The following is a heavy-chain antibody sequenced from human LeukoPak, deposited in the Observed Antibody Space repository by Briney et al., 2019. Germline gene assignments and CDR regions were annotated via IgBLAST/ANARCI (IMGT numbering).Heavy chain of an antibody. CDR2: VRRTGSTK. CDR1: GFTFSSFA. Sequence: GGSLRLSCVASGFTFSSFALDWVRQAPGRGLEWISVVRRTGSTKYYADSVKGRFTVSRDNSKNTVYLQMNSLRVDDSAVYYCAKRKNSPGYSSLDQWGQGTLVTVSS. V-gene: IGHV3-23*01. CDR3: AKRKNSPGYSSLDQ. D-gene: IGHD2-15*01. J-gene: IGHJ4*02.